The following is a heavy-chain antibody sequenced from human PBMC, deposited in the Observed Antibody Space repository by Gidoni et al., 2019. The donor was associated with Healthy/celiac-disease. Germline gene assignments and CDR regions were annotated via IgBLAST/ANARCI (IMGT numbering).Heavy chain of an antibody. V-gene: IGHV4-59*01. D-gene: IGHD6-13*01. Sequence: QVQLQESGPGLAKPSATLSLTCTVSGGSISSYYWSWIRQPPGKGLEWIGYIYYSGSTNYNPSLKSRVTISVDTSKNQFSLKLSSVTAADTAVYYCARALKAAAGTGFDPWGQGTLVTVSS. CDR1: GGSISSYY. CDR3: ARALKAAAGTGFDP. J-gene: IGHJ5*02. CDR2: IYYSGST.